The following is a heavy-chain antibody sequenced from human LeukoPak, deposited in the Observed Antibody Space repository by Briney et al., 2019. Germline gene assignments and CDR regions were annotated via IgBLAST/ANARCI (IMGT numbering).Heavy chain of an antibody. D-gene: IGHD5-18*01. Sequence: ASVKISCKASGYTFTSHYMHWVRQAPGQGLEWMGVIHPSGSSTNYAQKFQGRVTMTKDTSTSTVYIELNSLRSEDTAVYYCERMDVDIAMVTNYLDHWGQGTLVTVSS. CDR2: IHPSGSST. J-gene: IGHJ4*02. CDR3: ERMDVDIAMVTNYLDH. V-gene: IGHV1-46*01. CDR1: GYTFTSHY.